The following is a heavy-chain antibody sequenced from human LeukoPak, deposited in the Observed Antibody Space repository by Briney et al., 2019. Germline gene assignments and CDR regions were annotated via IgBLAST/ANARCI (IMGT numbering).Heavy chain of an antibody. V-gene: IGHV4-34*01. D-gene: IGHD5-12*01. CDR2: INHSGST. CDR1: GGSFSGYY. J-gene: IGHJ5*02. CDR3: ARRMLRRANWFDP. Sequence: PSETLSLTCAVYGGSFSGYYWSWIRQPPGKGLEWIGEINHSGSTNYNPSLKSRVTISVDTSKNQFSLKLSSVTAADTAVYYCARRMLRRANWFDPWGQGTLVTVSS.